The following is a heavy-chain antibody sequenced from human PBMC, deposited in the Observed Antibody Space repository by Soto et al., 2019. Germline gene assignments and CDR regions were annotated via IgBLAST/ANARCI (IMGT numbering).Heavy chain of an antibody. V-gene: IGHV4-39*01. J-gene: IGHJ4*02. Sequence: SDTLSLTCPVSGGAISGYYWGWIRQSPGKGLEWIGSVYYRGRSYSKASVKSRVTISVDTSKNQFSLNLNSVTASDTAVYYCVSQRTSVLTQAYFDYWGPGALVTVSS. CDR2: VYYRGRS. CDR1: GGAISGYY. D-gene: IGHD2-8*01. CDR3: VSQRTSVLTQAYFDY.